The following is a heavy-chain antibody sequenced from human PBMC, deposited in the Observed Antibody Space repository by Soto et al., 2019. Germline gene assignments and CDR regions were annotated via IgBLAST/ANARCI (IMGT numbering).Heavy chain of an antibody. CDR3: AITPGPHYFEIDGSVRGNWFDP. Sequence: SVKVSCKPSGGTLSSYVISWVRQAPGQGLEWMGGIIPVSAKSNYAQKFQGRVTITADESTSTAYMELSSLRSDDTAIYYCAITPGPHYFEIDGSVRGNWFDPWGQGTLVTSPQ. CDR2: IIPVSAKS. J-gene: IGHJ5*02. D-gene: IGHD3-22*01. V-gene: IGHV1-69*13. CDR1: GGTLSSYV.